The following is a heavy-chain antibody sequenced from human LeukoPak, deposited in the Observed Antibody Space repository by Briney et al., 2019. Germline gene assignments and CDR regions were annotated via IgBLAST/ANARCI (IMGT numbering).Heavy chain of an antibody. CDR3: ARYDSSSAGFDF. Sequence: SETLSLTCTVSGGSISGSYWSWIRQPPGKGLDWIGYIYYSGATYYSPSLKSRVTISVDTSQNQFSLKLNSVTAADTAVYFCARYDSSSAGFDFWGQGTLVTVSS. J-gene: IGHJ4*02. V-gene: IGHV4-59*01. CDR1: GGSISGSY. D-gene: IGHD2-2*01. CDR2: IYYSGAT.